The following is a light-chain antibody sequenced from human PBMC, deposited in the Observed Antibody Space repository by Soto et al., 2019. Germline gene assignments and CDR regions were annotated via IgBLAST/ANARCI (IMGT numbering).Light chain of an antibody. CDR1: SRDVGGYNY. V-gene: IGLV2-14*01. Sequence: QSALTQPASVSGSPGQSITISCTGTSRDVGGYNYVSCYQQHPGKAPKLMIYEFSNRPSGVSTRFSGSKSGNTASLNISGLQAEDEADYYCSSYTSSSPVVFGGGTQLTV. CDR3: SSYTSSSPVV. CDR2: EFS. J-gene: IGLJ2*01.